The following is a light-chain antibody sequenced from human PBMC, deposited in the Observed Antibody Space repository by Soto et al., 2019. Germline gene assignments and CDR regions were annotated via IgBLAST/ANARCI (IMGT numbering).Light chain of an antibody. J-gene: IGKJ1*01. CDR1: QTGSYSY. V-gene: IGKV3-20*01. CDR3: QHYGYSQWT. Sequence: IVLTQSPGTLSLSPGERATLSCRASQTGSYSYLAWYQQKSGQAPRLLIYGVSTRATGIPDRFSGSGSGTEFTLTIRRLEPEDFAVYFCQHYGYSQWTFGQGTKVEVK. CDR2: GVS.